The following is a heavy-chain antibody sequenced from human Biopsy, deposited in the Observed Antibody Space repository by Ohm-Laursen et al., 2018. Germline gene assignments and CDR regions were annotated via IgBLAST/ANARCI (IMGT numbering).Heavy chain of an antibody. CDR1: RFTFSTYG. J-gene: IGHJ6*02. V-gene: IGHV3-30*18. D-gene: IGHD6-13*01. CDR3: VKDRGAAGTDYYYGMDV. CDR2: ISFDGSDQ. Sequence: SLRLSCAASRFTFSTYGMHWVRQAPGKGLEWVAVISFDGSDQKYADSVKGRFTISRDNSKNTLYLQMNSLRAEDTAVFYCVKDRGAAGTDYYYGMDVWGQGATVTVSS.